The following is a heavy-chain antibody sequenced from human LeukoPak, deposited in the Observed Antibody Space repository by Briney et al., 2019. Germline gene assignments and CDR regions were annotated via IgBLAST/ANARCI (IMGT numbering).Heavy chain of an antibody. CDR1: GGSISSGGYY. Sequence: SETPSLTCTVSGGSISSGGYYWSWIRQHPGKGLEWIGYIYYSGSTYYNPSLKSRVTISVDTSKNQFSLKLSSVTAADTAVYYCAREGLTSNWFDPWGQGTLVTVSS. V-gene: IGHV4-31*03. CDR2: IYYSGST. CDR3: AREGLTSNWFDP. J-gene: IGHJ5*02.